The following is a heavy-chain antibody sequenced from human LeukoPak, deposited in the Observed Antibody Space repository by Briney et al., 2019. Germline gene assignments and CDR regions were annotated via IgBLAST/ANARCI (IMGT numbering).Heavy chain of an antibody. CDR3: ARAVGDSGHGRYFDY. CDR1: GVSISNY. J-gene: IGHJ4*02. D-gene: IGHD5-12*01. V-gene: IGHV4-59*01. CDR2: VENTGST. Sequence: SETLSLTCTVSGVSISNYWSWIRPPPGKGLEWIGNVENTGSTNYNPSLESRVTISVDTSKNHFSLRLSSVTAADTAVYYCARAVGDSGHGRYFDYWGQGTLVTVSS.